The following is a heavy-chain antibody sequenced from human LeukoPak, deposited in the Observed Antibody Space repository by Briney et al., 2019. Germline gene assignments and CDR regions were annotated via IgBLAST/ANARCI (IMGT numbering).Heavy chain of an antibody. V-gene: IGHV3-7*01. Sequence: GGSLRLSCAASEFTFSSYWMSWVRQAPGKGLEWVANIKPDGSERKYVDSVKGRFTISRDNSKNTLYLQMNSLRVEDTAVYYCARDRGGNWVDAFDIWGQGTMVTVSS. CDR1: EFTFSSYW. J-gene: IGHJ3*02. CDR3: ARDRGGNWVDAFDI. CDR2: IKPDGSER. D-gene: IGHD1-1*01.